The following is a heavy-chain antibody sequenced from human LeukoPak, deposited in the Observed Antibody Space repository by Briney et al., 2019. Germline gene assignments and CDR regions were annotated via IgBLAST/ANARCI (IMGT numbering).Heavy chain of an antibody. Sequence: GGSLRLSCAASGFSFSSYEMNWVRQAPGKGLEWVSYISSSGSTKYYADSVKGRFTISRDNARNSLYLQMNSLRADDTAVYYCARRGYSYGGAEVDYWGQGTLVTVSS. V-gene: IGHV3-48*03. CDR2: ISSSGSTK. J-gene: IGHJ4*02. CDR1: GFSFSSYE. CDR3: ARRGYSYGGAEVDY. D-gene: IGHD5-18*01.